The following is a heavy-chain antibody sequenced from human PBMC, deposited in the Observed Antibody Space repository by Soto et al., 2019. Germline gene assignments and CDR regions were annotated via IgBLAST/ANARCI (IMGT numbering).Heavy chain of an antibody. D-gene: IGHD5-12*01. Sequence: SGPTLVKPTQTLTLTCTFSGFSLSTSGVGVGWIRQPPGKALEWLALIYWDDDKRYSPSLKSRLTITKETSKNQVVLTMTNMDPVDTATYYCAHSEDYVDIVATAYFDYWGQGTLVTVSS. CDR2: IYWDDDK. V-gene: IGHV2-5*02. CDR1: GFSLSTSGVG. J-gene: IGHJ4*02. CDR3: AHSEDYVDIVATAYFDY.